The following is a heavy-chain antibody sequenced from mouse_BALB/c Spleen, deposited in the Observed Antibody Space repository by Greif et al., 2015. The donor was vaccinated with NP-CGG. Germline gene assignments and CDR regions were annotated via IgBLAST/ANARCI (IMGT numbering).Heavy chain of an antibody. D-gene: IGHD1-2*01. J-gene: IGHJ3*01. CDR3: NALITTARGLAWFAY. Sequence: VQLQQPGAELVRSGASVKLSCTASGFNIKDYYMHWVKQRPEQGLEWIGWIDPENGDTEYAPKFQGKATMTADTSSNTAYLQLSSLTSEDTAVYYCNALITTARGLAWFAYWGQGTLVTVSA. CDR2: IDPENGDT. CDR1: GFNIKDYY. V-gene: IGHV14-4*02.